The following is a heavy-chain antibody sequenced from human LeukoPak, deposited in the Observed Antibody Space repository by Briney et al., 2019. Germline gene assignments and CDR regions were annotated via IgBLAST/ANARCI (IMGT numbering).Heavy chain of an antibody. J-gene: IGHJ4*02. Sequence: PGGSLRLSCAASGLTFSSYAMSWVRQAPGKGLEWVSTISGSGGSTYYADSVKGRFTISGDNSKNTLYLQMNSLRAEDTAVYYCAKDLAGSGSYSFDYWGQGTLVTVSS. CDR2: ISGSGGST. V-gene: IGHV3-23*01. CDR1: GLTFSSYA. D-gene: IGHD1-26*01. CDR3: AKDLAGSGSYSFDY.